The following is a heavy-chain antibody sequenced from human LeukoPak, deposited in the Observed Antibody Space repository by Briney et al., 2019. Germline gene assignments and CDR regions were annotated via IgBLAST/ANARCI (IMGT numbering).Heavy chain of an antibody. CDR2: ISGSGGTT. V-gene: IGHV3-23*01. J-gene: IGHJ4*02. D-gene: IGHD3-22*01. Sequence: SGGSLRLSCAASGFTFSSFAMTWVRQAPGKGLEWVSGISGSGGTTYYADSVKGRFTISRDNSKNTLYVQMNRLRAEDTAVYYCARDHSGFLSYYCDSSGYYYFDYWGQGTLVTVSS. CDR3: ARDHSGFLSYYCDSSGYYYFDY. CDR1: GFTFSSFA.